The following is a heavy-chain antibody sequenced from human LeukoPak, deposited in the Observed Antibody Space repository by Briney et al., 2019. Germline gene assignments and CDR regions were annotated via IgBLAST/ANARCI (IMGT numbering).Heavy chain of an antibody. CDR3: ARDRWELTY. CDR2: INPNSGGT. V-gene: IGHV1-2*02. CDR1: GYTFTDHY. J-gene: IGHJ4*02. D-gene: IGHD4-23*01. Sequence: ASVKVSCKASGYTFTDHYMHWVRQAPGQGLEWMGWINPNSGGTNSAQNFQGRVTMTRDTPISTAYMELSRLTSDDTAVYYCARDRWELTYWGQGTLVTVSS.